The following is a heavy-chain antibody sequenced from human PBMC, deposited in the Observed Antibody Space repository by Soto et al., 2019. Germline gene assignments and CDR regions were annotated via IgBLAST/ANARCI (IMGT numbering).Heavy chain of an antibody. Sequence: ETLRLTYNVSGGTIYTCYWNWIRQSPGKGLEWIGYISDGGSTNYNPSLKSRVTISVDTSKTPFSLKLSSVSATDTARYFCAGYFCRSIRPPAQSIALPVWGQLTTV. V-gene: IGHV4-59*01. J-gene: IGHJ6*02. CDR3: AGYFCRSIRPPAQSIALPV. D-gene: IGHD3-3*01. CDR2: ISDGGST. CDR1: GGTIYTCY.